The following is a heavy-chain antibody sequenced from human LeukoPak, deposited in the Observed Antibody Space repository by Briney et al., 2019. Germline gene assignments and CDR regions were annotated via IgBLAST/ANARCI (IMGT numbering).Heavy chain of an antibody. J-gene: IGHJ4*02. D-gene: IGHD2-15*01. CDR2: IYTSGST. CDR1: GGSISSYY. V-gene: IGHV4-4*07. Sequence: PSETLSLTCTVSGGSISSYYWSWIRQPAGKGLEWIGRIYTSGSTNYNPSLKSRVTMSVDTSKNQFSLKLSSVTAADTAVYYCARAAKDIVVVVAASHFDYWGQGTLVTVSS. CDR3: ARAAKDIVVVVAASHFDY.